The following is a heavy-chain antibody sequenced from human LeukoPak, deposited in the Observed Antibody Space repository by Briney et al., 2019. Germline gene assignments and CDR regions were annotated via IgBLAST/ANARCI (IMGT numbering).Heavy chain of an antibody. V-gene: IGHV3-30*18. D-gene: IGHD2-15*01. CDR2: ISYDGSNK. Sequence: GRSLRLSCAASGFTFSSYGMHWVRQAPGKGLEWVAVISYDGSNKYYADSVKGRFTISRDNSKNTLYLQMNSLRAEDTAVYYCAKDWRRYCSGGSCFSFRYWGQGTLVTVSS. CDR1: GFTFSSYG. CDR3: AKDWRRYCSGGSCFSFRY. J-gene: IGHJ4*02.